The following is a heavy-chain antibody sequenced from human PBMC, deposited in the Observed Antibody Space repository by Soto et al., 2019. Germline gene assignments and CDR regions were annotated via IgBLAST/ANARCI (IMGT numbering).Heavy chain of an antibody. Sequence: QVQLQESGPGLVKPSQTLSLTCSFSVGSISSVYYYWRLIRQPPGKGLEWIGNIYYSGNTYYNPSLKRRLIFAIDTSKNLFALKVGSVTAADTAGYYCASSSLYGRDVWGQGTKVTVSS. CDR2: IYYSGNT. J-gene: IGHJ6*02. CDR3: ASSSLYGRDV. CDR1: VGSISSVYYY. V-gene: IGHV4-30-4*01.